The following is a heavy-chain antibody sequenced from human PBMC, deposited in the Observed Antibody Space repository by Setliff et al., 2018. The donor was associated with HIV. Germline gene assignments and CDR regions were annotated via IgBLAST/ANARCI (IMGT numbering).Heavy chain of an antibody. D-gene: IGHD6-13*01. CDR1: GYSISSDYC. V-gene: IGHV4-38-2*01. J-gene: IGHJ4*02. CDR3: ARTYSSNWYIDY. CDR2: MCHGGNNN. Sequence: PSETLSLTCGVSGYSISSDYCWGWIRQPPGKGLEWIGNMCHGGNNNYYNPSLKSRVTISVDTSKDQFSLNLTSVTAADTAIYYCARTYSSNWYIDYWGQGTLVTVSS.